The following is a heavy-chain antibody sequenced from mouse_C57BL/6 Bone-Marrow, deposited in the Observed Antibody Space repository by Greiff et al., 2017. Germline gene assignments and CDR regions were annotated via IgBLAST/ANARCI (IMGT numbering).Heavy chain of an antibody. V-gene: IGHV1-81*01. J-gene: IGHJ2*01. CDR3: ARSRGNYLDY. Sequence: QVQLQQSGAELARPGASVKLSCKASGYTFTSSGISWVKQRTGQGLEWIGEIYPRGGNTNSNAKFKGQATLTADKSSRTAYMELRSLTSEDSAGYICARSRGNYLDYWGQGTTLTVSS. CDR1: GYTFTSSG. CDR2: IYPRGGNT.